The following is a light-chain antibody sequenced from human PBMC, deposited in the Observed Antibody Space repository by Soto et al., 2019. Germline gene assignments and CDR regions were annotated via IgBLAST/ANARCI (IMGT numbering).Light chain of an antibody. CDR3: QQSYSTLLT. Sequence: IQMTHSPSSLSESFGDRVTITCRASQSISSYLNWYQQKPGKAPKLLIYAASSLQSGVPSRFSGSGSGTDFTLTISSLQPEDFATYYCQQSYSTLLTFGQGTKVDIK. CDR2: AAS. V-gene: IGKV1-39*01. CDR1: QSISSY. J-gene: IGKJ1*01.